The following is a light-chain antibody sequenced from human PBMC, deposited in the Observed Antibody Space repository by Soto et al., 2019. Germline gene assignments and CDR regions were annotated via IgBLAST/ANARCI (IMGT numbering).Light chain of an antibody. V-gene: IGLV2-14*01. Sequence: QSALTQPASVSGSPGQSITISCTGTGSDIGYFNYVSWYQQQPGKAPKLMIYEVDNRPSGVSIRFSGSKSGSTASLTISGLQAEDEADYYCKSYDFSLGGSVVFGGGTKLTVL. CDR3: KSYDFSLGGSVV. J-gene: IGLJ2*01. CDR1: GSDIGYFNY. CDR2: EVD.